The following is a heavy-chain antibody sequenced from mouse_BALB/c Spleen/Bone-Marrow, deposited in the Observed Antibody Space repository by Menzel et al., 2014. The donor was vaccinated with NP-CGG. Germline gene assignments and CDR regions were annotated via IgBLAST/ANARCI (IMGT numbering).Heavy chain of an antibody. V-gene: IGHV5-6-4*01. CDR3: TREDYGYTFAY. J-gene: IGHJ3*01. CDR2: ISSGGSYT. CDR1: GFTFSSYT. D-gene: IGHD1-2*01. Sequence: DVKLQESGGGLVKPGGSLKLSCAASGFTFSSYTMSWVRQTPEKRLEWAATISSGGSYTYYPDSVKGRFTISRDNAKNTLYLQMSSLKSEDTAMYYCTREDYGYTFAYWGQGTLVTVSA.